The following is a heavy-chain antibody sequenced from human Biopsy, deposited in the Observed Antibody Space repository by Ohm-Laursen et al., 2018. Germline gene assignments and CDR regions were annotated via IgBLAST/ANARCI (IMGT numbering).Heavy chain of an antibody. CDR1: GDSVSSNTVA. CDR2: TIYRSKWSN. J-gene: IGHJ3*02. CDR3: ARGRSGAFDI. Sequence: QTLSLTCAISGDSVSSNTVAWNWIRQSPSRGLKWLGRTIYRSKWSNDYAVSVKNRITIDPDTSKNQFSLQLDSVTPEDTAIYYCARGRSGAFDIWGQGTKVTISS. V-gene: IGHV6-1*01.